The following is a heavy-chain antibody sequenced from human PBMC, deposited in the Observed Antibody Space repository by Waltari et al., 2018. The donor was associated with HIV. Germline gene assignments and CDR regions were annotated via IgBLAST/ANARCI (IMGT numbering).Heavy chain of an antibody. J-gene: IGHJ5*02. Sequence: EVQLVESGGGLVQPGGSLRPSCAASGFTFSSYWLSWVRQAPGKGLAWVANIKQDGSEKYYVDSVKGRFTISRDNAKNSLYLQMNSLRAEDTAVYYCARENDVMVVAAPFDPWGQGTLVTVSS. CDR1: GFTFSSYW. CDR3: ARENDVMVVAAPFDP. V-gene: IGHV3-7*01. D-gene: IGHD2-15*01. CDR2: IKQDGSEK.